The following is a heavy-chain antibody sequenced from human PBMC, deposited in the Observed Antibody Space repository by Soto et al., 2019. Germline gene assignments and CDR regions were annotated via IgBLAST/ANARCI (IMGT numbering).Heavy chain of an antibody. CDR3: AKVPRAAADYYFDY. J-gene: IGHJ4*02. D-gene: IGHD6-13*01. V-gene: IGHV3-30*18. CDR1: GFTFSSYG. CDR2: ISYDGSNK. Sequence: QVQLVESGGGVVQPGRSLRLSCAASGFTFSSYGMHWVRQAPGKGLEWVAVISYDGSNKYYADSVKGRFTISRDNSKNTLYLQMNSLRAEDTAVYYCAKVPRAAADYYFDYWGQGTLVTVSS.